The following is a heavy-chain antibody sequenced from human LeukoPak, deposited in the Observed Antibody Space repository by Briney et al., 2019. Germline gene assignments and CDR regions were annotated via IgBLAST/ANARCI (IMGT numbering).Heavy chain of an antibody. V-gene: IGHV3-30*02. CDR2: IRYDGSNK. CDR1: GFTFSSYG. D-gene: IGHD6-6*01. J-gene: IGHJ6*03. CDR3: AKISPYSSSGRRIYYYYYMDV. Sequence: PGGSLRLSCAASGFTFSSYGMHWVRQAPGKGLEWVAFIRYDGSNKYYADSVKGRFTISRDNSKNTLYLQMNSLRAEDTAVYYCAKISPYSSSGRRIYYYYYMDVWGKGTTVTVSS.